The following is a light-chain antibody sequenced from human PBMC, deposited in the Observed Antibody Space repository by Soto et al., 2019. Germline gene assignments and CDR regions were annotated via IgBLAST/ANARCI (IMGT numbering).Light chain of an antibody. J-gene: IGKJ2*01. CDR3: QHSYNTPYT. CDR2: SAS. Sequence: DIQMTQSPSSLSASVGDRVTITCRASQNIGYYLNWYQQKPGKAPKFLIYSASSLQSGVPSRFSGSGSGTDFTLTISSMQPEDFATYYCQHSYNTPYTFGQGTKLEIK. CDR1: QNIGYY. V-gene: IGKV1-39*01.